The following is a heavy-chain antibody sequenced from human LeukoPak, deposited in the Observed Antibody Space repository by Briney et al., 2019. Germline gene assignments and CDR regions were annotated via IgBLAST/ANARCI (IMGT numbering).Heavy chain of an antibody. CDR3: ARPDYDSRHYGMDV. CDR1: GHTFTSYD. J-gene: IGHJ6*02. D-gene: IGHD3-16*01. CDR2: MNPNSGNT. V-gene: IGHV1-8*01. Sequence: AASVKVSCKASGHTFTSYDINWVRQAPGQGLEWMGWMNPNSGNTGYAQRFQGRVTMTRNTSISTAYMELSSLRSEDTAVYYCARPDYDSRHYGMDVWGQGSTVAVSS.